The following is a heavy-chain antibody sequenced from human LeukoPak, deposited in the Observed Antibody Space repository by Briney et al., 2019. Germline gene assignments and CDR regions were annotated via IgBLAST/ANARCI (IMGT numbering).Heavy chain of an antibody. D-gene: IGHD4-11*01. Sequence: ASVKVSCKASGYTFTGYYMHWVRQAPGQGLEWMGWINPNSGGTNYAQKFQSRVTMTRDTSISTAYMELSRLRSDDTAVYYCARGHSNHDAFDIWGQGTMVTVSS. V-gene: IGHV1-2*02. CDR2: INPNSGGT. CDR3: ARGHSNHDAFDI. CDR1: GYTFTGYY. J-gene: IGHJ3*02.